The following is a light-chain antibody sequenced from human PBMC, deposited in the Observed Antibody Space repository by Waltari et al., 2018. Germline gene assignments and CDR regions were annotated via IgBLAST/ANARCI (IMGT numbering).Light chain of an antibody. CDR3: SSFTRNSLYV. CDR2: DVS. Sequence: QSALTQPASASGSPGQSTTLSFTGTSTDVGGYNYVPWYQQHPGKAPKLMIYDVSSRPSGVSNRFSGSKSGNTASLTISGLQAEDEADYYCSSFTRNSLYVFGTGTKVTVL. V-gene: IGLV2-14*01. CDR1: STDVGGYNY. J-gene: IGLJ1*01.